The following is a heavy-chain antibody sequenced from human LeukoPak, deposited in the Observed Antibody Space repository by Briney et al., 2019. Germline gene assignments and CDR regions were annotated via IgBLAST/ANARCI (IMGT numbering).Heavy chain of an antibody. Sequence: GGSLRLSCAASGFTFSSYWMSWVRQAPGKGLEWVAVISYDGSNKYYADSVKGRFTISRDNSKNTLYLQMNSLRAEDTAVYYCARDSHDSSGYYPDYWGQGTLVTVSS. V-gene: IGHV3-30-3*01. CDR1: GFTFSSYW. CDR2: ISYDGSNK. CDR3: ARDSHDSSGYYPDY. J-gene: IGHJ4*02. D-gene: IGHD3-22*01.